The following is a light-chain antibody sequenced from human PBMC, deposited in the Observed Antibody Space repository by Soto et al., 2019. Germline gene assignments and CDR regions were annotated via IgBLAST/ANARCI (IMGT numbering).Light chain of an antibody. CDR2: AIS. CDR3: QQHCNSPWT. CDR1: QSVSNNY. V-gene: IGKV3-20*01. Sequence: EIVLTQSPGTLSLSPGESAALSCRASQSVSNNYLVWYRQKPGQAPRLLIYAISSRAAGIPDRFSGSGSGTDFTLTITRLETEDSAVYYCQQHCNSPWTFGQGTRVDI. J-gene: IGKJ1*01.